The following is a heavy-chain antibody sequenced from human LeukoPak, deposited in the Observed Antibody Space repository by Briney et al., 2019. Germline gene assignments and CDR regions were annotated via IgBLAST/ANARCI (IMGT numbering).Heavy chain of an antibody. CDR1: GFSFDDYA. J-gene: IGHJ4*02. D-gene: IGHD2/OR15-2a*01. CDR2: ISWNSGSM. V-gene: IGHV3-9*01. Sequence: PGGSLRLSCAASGFSFDDYAMHWVRQAPGKGLEWVAGISWNSGSMDYVDSVKGRFTISRDNAKNSVYLQMNSLRAEDTAVYYCARDWFHAIDYWGQGTLVTVSS. CDR3: ARDWFHAIDY.